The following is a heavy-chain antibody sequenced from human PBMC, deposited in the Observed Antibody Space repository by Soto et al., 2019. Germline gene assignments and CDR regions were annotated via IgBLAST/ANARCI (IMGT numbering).Heavy chain of an antibody. D-gene: IGHD1-26*01. J-gene: IGHJ6*02. CDR2: IYYSGST. V-gene: IGHV4-61*01. CDR3: ARGWSYPYYYDMDV. CDR1: GGSVSSGSYY. Sequence: QVQLQESGPGLVKPSETLSLTCTVSGGSVSSGSYYWSWIRQPPGKGLEWIGYIYYSGSTNYNPSLKRRVTISVDTSKNQFSLKLSSVTAADTAVYYCARGWSYPYYYDMDVWGQGTTVTVSS.